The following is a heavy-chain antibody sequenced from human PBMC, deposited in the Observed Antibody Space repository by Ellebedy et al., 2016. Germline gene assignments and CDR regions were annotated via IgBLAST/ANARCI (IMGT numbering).Heavy chain of an antibody. J-gene: IGHJ4*02. CDR3: ARMVRGDDYFDY. D-gene: IGHD3-10*01. CDR1: GFTVSSNY. V-gene: IGHV3-53*01. CDR2: IYSGGST. Sequence: GGSLRLSCAASGFTVSSNYMSWVRQAPGKGLEWVSVIYSGGSTYYADSVKGRFTISRDNSKNTLYLQMNSLRAEDTAVYYCARMVRGDDYFDYWGQGTLVTVSS.